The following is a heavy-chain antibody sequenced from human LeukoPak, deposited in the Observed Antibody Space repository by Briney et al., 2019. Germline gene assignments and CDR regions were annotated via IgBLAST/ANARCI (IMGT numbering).Heavy chain of an antibody. V-gene: IGHV1-2*02. CDR2: INLNSGGT. CDR3: ARLTSYYGMDV. Sequence: ASVKVSCKASGYTFTNYYMHWIRQAPGQGLEWMGWINLNSGGTNYAPKFQGRVIMTRDTSITTAYLDVTRLKPDDTAVYYCARLTSYYGMDVWGQGTTVTVSS. J-gene: IGHJ6*02. CDR1: GYTFTNYY.